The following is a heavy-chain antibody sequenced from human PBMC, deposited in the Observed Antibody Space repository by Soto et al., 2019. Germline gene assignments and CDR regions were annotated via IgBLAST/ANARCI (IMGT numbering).Heavy chain of an antibody. CDR2: INNRGDAI. J-gene: IGHJ3*01. V-gene: IGHV3-11*01. CDR1: GFSFSIYY. D-gene: IGHD3-10*01. CDR3: ARDRAGTRSFPHNTFEL. Sequence: QVQLVESGGGLVKPGGSLRLSCAASGFSFSIYYMAWIRQAPGRGLECISYINNRGDAIYYADSVKGRFTISRDDARSSLFLQMDTLRAEDTAVYYCARDRAGTRSFPHNTFELWGQGTMVNVAS.